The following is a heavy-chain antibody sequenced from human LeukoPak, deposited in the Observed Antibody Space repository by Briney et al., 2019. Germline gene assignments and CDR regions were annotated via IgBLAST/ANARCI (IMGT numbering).Heavy chain of an antibody. CDR1: GDSISTSNSY. V-gene: IGHV4-39*01. J-gene: IGHJ4*02. CDR3: ARLQIGNLYGSGSYTY. Sequence: PSETLSLTCTVSGDSISTSNSYWGWIRQPPGKGLEWIGSIYYSGNTYYNASLKSRVTISVDTSKNQFSLKLTSVTAADTAVYYCARLQIGNLYGSGSYTYWGQGTLVTVSS. CDR2: IYYSGNT. D-gene: IGHD3-10*01.